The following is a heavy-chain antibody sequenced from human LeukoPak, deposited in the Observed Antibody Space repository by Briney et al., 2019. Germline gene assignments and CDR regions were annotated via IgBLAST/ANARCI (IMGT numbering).Heavy chain of an antibody. D-gene: IGHD6-6*01. CDR1: GGSFCGYY. V-gene: IGHV4-34*01. Sequence: SETLSLTCAVYGGSFCGYYWSWIRDPQGQGLEWIGEINHSGSATYNPYLKSRVTISVETSKNQFSLKLSSVTAADTAVYYCARGSSGDAFDIWGQGTMVTVSS. CDR2: INHSGSA. J-gene: IGHJ3*02. CDR3: ARGSSGDAFDI.